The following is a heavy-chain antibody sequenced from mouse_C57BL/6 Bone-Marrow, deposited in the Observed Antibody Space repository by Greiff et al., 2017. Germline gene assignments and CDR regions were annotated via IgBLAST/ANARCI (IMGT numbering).Heavy chain of an antibody. CDR1: GYTFTSYW. V-gene: IGHV1-55*01. CDR3: ARRGYYGSHDY. J-gene: IGHJ2*01. CDR2: IYPGSGST. Sequence: QVQLQQPGAELVKPGASVKMSCKASGYTFTSYWITWVKQRPGQGLEWNGDIYPGSGSTNYNEKFKSKATLTVDKSSSTAYMQLSSLTSEDSAVYYCARRGYYGSHDYWGQGTTLTVSS. D-gene: IGHD1-1*01.